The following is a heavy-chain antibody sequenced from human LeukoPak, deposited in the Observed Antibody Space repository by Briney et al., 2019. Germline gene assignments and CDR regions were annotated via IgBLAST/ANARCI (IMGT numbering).Heavy chain of an antibody. Sequence: PGGSLRLSCSASGFTFRDYAMHWVRQAPGKGLEWVAVISFDGSNNDYADSVKGRFTISRDNSKKTLYLQMDTLRAEDMAVYYCAKNDYGKYHFDYWGQGTLVTVSS. D-gene: IGHD4-17*01. CDR1: GFTFRDYA. CDR2: ISFDGSNN. J-gene: IGHJ4*02. CDR3: AKNDYGKYHFDY. V-gene: IGHV3-30-3*01.